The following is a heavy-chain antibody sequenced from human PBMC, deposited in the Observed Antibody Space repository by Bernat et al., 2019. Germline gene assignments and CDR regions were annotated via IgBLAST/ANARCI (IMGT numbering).Heavy chain of an antibody. CDR2: ISYDGSNK. CDR3: ARGGSGSYYSTREYGMDV. Sequence: QVQLVESGGGVVQPGRSLRLSCAASGFTFSSYAMHWVRQAPGKGLEWVAVISYDGSNKYYADSVKGRFTISRDNSKNTLFLQMNSLRAEDTTMYYCARGGSGSYYSTREYGMDVWGQGTTVTVSS. CDR1: GFTFSSYA. J-gene: IGHJ6*02. D-gene: IGHD3-10*01. V-gene: IGHV3-30-3*01.